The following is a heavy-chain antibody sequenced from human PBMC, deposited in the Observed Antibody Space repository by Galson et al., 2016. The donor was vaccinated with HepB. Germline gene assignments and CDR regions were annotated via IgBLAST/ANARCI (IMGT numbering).Heavy chain of an antibody. CDR2: IYPGDSET. Sequence: QSGAEVKKPGASLKISCKASGYSFSIFWIAWVRQMPGKGLEWLGIIYPGDSETRYSPSFQGQVTFSVDKSTSTAYLSWSSLKASDSGTDYCARYGYCGDRGCRDLDCWGQGTLVTVSS. V-gene: IGHV5-51*01. CDR1: GYSFSIFW. J-gene: IGHJ4*02. D-gene: IGHD2-2*03. CDR3: ARYGYCGDRGCRDLDC.